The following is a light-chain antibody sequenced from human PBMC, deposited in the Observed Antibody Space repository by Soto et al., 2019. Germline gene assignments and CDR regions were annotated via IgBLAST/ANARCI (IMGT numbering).Light chain of an antibody. J-gene: IGLJ1*01. CDR1: SSDIGAYKE. V-gene: IGLV2-8*01. Sequence: QSALTQPPSASGSPGQSVAISCTGTSSDIGAYKEVSWYQQHPGKAPTLIIYEVSRRPSGVPDRFSGSKSGNTASLTVSGLQAEDEAEYYCSSLAGRNNPFVFGPGTKVTVL. CDR2: EVS. CDR3: SSLAGRNNPFV.